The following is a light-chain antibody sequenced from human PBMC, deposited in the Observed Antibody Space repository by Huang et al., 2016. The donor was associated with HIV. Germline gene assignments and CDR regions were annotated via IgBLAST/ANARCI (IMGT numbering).Light chain of an antibody. CDR2: WAS. CDR1: QSVLSSSHSTNY. CDR3: QQYYRLPQT. J-gene: IGKJ1*01. Sequence: DIVMTQSPDSLTVSLGEVATIKCRSSQSVLSSSHSTNYVAWFQQKPGRAPRLLIYWASAREAGVPDRFSGSGSGTDFTLTIDRLEAEDAAIYYCQQYYRLPQTFGQGTRVEIK. V-gene: IGKV4-1*01.